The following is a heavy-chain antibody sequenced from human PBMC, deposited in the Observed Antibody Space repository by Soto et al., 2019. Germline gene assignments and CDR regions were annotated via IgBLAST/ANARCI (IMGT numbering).Heavy chain of an antibody. CDR2: VIPIIGEG. CDR1: GGTFSSQT. Sequence: QVQLVQSGAEVKEPGSSVKVSCKVSGGTFSSQTINWVRQVPGQGLEWMGSVIPIIGEGKYAQSFLGRVTITADRSTNTAQMDWSTRSSEDRPEYYCAGPAVNDLDADSSAFDIWGQGTMVTVSS. D-gene: IGHD1-1*01. CDR3: AGPAVNDLDADSSAFDI. V-gene: IGHV1-69*02. J-gene: IGHJ3*02.